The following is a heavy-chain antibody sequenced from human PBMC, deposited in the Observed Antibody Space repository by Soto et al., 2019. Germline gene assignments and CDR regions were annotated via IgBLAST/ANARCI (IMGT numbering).Heavy chain of an antibody. CDR3: ASILYCGGDCYSDY. Sequence: SETLSLTCIVSGGSISSYYWSWIRQSPGKGLEWIGYIYYTGNTNYNPSLRSRVTISLDTSKNQFSLKLSSVTAADTAVYYCASILYCGGDCYSDYWGQGTLVTVSS. D-gene: IGHD2-21*02. V-gene: IGHV4-59*01. CDR1: GGSISSYY. CDR2: IYYTGNT. J-gene: IGHJ4*02.